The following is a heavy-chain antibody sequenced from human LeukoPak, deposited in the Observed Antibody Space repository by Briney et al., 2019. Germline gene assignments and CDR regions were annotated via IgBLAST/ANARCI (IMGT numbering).Heavy chain of an antibody. Sequence: ASVKVSCKASGYTFTGYYMHWVRQAPGQGLEWMGWINPNSGGTNYAQKFQGWVTMTRDTSISTAYMELSRLRSGDTAVYYCARGGDIVVVPVPTSRFDPWGQGTLVTVSS. D-gene: IGHD2-2*01. CDR1: GYTFTGYY. CDR3: ARGGDIVVVPVPTSRFDP. J-gene: IGHJ5*02. V-gene: IGHV1-2*04. CDR2: INPNSGGT.